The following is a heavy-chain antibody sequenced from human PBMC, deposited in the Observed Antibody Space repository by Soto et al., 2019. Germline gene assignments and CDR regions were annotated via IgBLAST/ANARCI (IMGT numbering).Heavy chain of an antibody. CDR1: GFTFSSYS. CDR3: ARDLGGVVPAAMRADYYYGMDV. CDR2: ISYDGSNK. Sequence: PGGSLRLSCAASGFTFSSYSRHWVRQAPGKGLEWVAVISYDGSNKYYADSVKGRFTISRDNSKNTLYLQMNSLRAEDTAVYYCARDLGGVVPAAMRADYYYGMDVWGQGTTVTVSS. J-gene: IGHJ6*02. D-gene: IGHD2-2*01. V-gene: IGHV3-30-3*01.